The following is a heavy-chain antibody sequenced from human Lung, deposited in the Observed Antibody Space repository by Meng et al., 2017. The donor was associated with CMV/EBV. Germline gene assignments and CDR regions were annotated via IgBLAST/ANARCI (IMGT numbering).Heavy chain of an antibody. D-gene: IGHD2-15*01. CDR2: ISSSGTTI. CDR1: GFTFSSFE. Sequence: SCAASGFTFSSFEMNWVRQAPGKGLDWVSYISSSGTTIYYADSVKGRFTISSDNAKNSLYLQMKSLRAEDTAVYYCSRGGGRYCRGGSCYRTGFDPGXQGNXVTVSS. J-gene: IGHJ5*02. CDR3: SRGGGRYCRGGSCYRTGFDP. V-gene: IGHV3-48*03.